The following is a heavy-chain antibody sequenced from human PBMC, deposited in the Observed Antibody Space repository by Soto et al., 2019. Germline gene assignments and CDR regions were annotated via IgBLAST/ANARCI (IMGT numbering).Heavy chain of an antibody. J-gene: IGHJ6*02. Sequence: SETLSLTCTVSGGSISSGGYYWSWIRQHPGKGLEWIGYIYYSGSTYYNPSLKSRVTISVDTSKNQFSLKLSSVTAADTAVYYCARDSGDCSGGSCYFSRYYYGMDGWGQGTTVTVSS. CDR2: IYYSGST. D-gene: IGHD2-15*01. V-gene: IGHV4-31*03. CDR1: GGSISSGGYY. CDR3: ARDSGDCSGGSCYFSRYYYGMDG.